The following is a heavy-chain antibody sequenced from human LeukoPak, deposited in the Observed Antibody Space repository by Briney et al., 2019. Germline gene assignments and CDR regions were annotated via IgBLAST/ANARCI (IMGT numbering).Heavy chain of an antibody. CDR1: GGSLSGYY. CDR3: ARGGYGSGSYYLR. CDR2: INHSGST. J-gene: IGHJ4*02. D-gene: IGHD3-10*01. V-gene: IGHV4-34*01. Sequence: SETLSLTCAVYGGSLSGYYWSWIRQPPGKGLEWIGEINHSGSTNYNPSLKSRVTISVDTSKNQFSLKLSSVTAADTAVYYCARGGYGSGSYYLRWGQGALVTVS.